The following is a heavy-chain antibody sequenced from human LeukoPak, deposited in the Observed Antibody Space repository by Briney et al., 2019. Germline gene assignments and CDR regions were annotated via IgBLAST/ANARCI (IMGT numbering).Heavy chain of an antibody. V-gene: IGHV3-30*02. J-gene: IGHJ4*02. CDR2: IRYDGSNK. CDR3: AKGPSGWYLTFDY. Sequence: GGSLRLSCAASGFTFSSYGMHWVRQAPGKGLEWVAFIRYDGSNKYYADSVKGRFTISRDNSKNTLYLQMNSLRAEDTAVYYCAKGPSGWYLTFDYWGQGTLVTVSS. D-gene: IGHD6-19*01. CDR1: GFTFSSYG.